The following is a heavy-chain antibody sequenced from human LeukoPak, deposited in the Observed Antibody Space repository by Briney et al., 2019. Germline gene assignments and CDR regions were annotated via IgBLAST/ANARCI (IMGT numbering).Heavy chain of an antibody. Sequence: GGSLRLSCAASGFTFSTYEMNWVRQAPGKGLEWVSYISSGDISIYYADSVKGRFTISRDNAKNSLYLQMNSLRVEDKAVYYCARDGSTRPGNPFFDYWGQGTLVTVSS. D-gene: IGHD5/OR15-5a*01. V-gene: IGHV3-48*03. CDR1: GFTFSTYE. CDR3: ARDGSTRPGNPFFDY. CDR2: ISSGDISI. J-gene: IGHJ4*02.